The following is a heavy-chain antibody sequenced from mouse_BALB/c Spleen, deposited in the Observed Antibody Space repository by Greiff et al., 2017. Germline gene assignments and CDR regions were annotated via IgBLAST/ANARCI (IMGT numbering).Heavy chain of an antibody. Sequence: VQLQQSGAELAKPGASVKMSCKASGYTFTSYWMHWVKQRPGQGLEWIGYINPSTGYTEYNQKFKDKATLTADKSSSTAYMQLSSLTSEDSAVYYCARALLRLQGFDYWCQGTTLTVSS. CDR3: ARALLRLQGFDY. V-gene: IGHV1-7*01. J-gene: IGHJ2*01. D-gene: IGHD1-2*01. CDR2: INPSTGYT. CDR1: GYTFTSYW.